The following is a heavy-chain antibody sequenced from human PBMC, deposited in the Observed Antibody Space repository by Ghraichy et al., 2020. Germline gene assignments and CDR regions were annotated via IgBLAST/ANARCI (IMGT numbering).Heavy chain of an antibody. Sequence: ASVKVSCKASGYTFTSYAMHWVRQAPGQRLEWMGWINAGNGNTKYSQKFQGRVTITRDTSASTAYMELSSLRSEDTAVYYCARVGEQWPRYYYGMDVWGQGTTVTVSS. CDR3: ARVGEQWPRYYYGMDV. J-gene: IGHJ6*02. V-gene: IGHV1-3*01. D-gene: IGHD6-19*01. CDR1: GYTFTSYA. CDR2: INAGNGNT.